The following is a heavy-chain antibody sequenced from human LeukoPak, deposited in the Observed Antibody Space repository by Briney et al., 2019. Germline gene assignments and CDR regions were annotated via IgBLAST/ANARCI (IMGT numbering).Heavy chain of an antibody. V-gene: IGHV1-46*01. CDR3: ARGPGRGYIAQVRDDY. CDR2: INPSGGST. J-gene: IGHJ4*02. CDR1: GYTFTSYY. Sequence: ASVKVSCKASGYTFTSYYMHWVRQAPGQGLEWMGIINPSGGSTSYAQKFQGRVTMTRDTSTSTVYMEPSSLRSEDTAVYYCARGPGRGYIAQVRDDYWGQGTLVTVSS. D-gene: IGHD5-24*01.